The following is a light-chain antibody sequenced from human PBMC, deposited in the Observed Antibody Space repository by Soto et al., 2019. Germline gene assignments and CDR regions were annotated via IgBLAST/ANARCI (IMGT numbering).Light chain of an antibody. V-gene: IGKV3-20*01. CDR2: ATS. Sequence: EIVLTQSPGTLSLSPGERATLSCRASQSVSGSQLAWYQQKPGQPPRLLIYATSSRATGIPDRFSGSGSGTDFTLTISRLEPEDFAVYFCQRYGSITLGPGTRLEIK. CDR1: QSVSGSQ. CDR3: QRYGSIT. J-gene: IGKJ5*01.